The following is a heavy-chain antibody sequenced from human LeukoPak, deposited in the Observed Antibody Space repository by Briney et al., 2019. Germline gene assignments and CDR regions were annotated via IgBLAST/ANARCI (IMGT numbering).Heavy chain of an antibody. J-gene: IGHJ5*02. CDR1: GGSISSGSYY. CDR3: ARAITT. V-gene: IGHV4-61*02. Sequence: PSETLSLTCTVSGGSISSGSYYWSWIRQPAGKGLEWIGRIYTSGSTNYNPSLKSRVTISVDTSKNQFSLKLSSVTAADTAVYYCARAITTWGQGTLVTVSS. CDR2: IYTSGST. D-gene: IGHD5-24*01.